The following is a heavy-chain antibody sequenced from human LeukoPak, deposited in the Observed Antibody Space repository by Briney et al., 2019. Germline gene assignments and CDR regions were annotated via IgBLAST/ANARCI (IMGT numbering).Heavy chain of an antibody. CDR2: IFGSGGST. V-gene: IGHV3-23*01. Sequence: GGSLRLSCAASGFTFSSYAMSWVRQAPGRGLEWVSTIFGSGGSTYYADSGRGRFTISRDNSKNTLYLQMNNLRAEDTAIYYCAKDLEAAYSRPDYWGQGTLVTVSS. J-gene: IGHJ4*02. CDR3: AKDLEAAYSRPDY. D-gene: IGHD5-12*01. CDR1: GFTFSSYA.